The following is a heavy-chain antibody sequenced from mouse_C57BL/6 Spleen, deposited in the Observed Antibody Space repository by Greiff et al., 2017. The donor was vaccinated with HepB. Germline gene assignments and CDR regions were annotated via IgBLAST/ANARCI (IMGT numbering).Heavy chain of an antibody. Sequence: EVQRVESGAELVKPGASVKLSCTASGFNIKDYYMHWVKQRTEQGLEWIGRIDPEDGETKYAPKFQGKATITADTSSNTAYLQLSSLTSEDTAVYYCATAPTHYYGSRSWFAYWGQGTLVTVSA. V-gene: IGHV14-2*01. CDR1: GFNIKDYY. CDR2: IDPEDGET. J-gene: IGHJ3*01. D-gene: IGHD1-1*01. CDR3: ATAPTHYYGSRSWFAY.